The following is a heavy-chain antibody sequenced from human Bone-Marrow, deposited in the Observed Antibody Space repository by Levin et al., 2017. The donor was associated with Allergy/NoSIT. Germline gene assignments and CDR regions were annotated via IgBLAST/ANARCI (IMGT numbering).Heavy chain of an antibody. J-gene: IGHJ4*02. D-gene: IGHD5-12*01. V-gene: IGHV3-23*01. CDR3: AKLHVSGYPLVDY. CDR2: VSVTGHST. CDR1: GFTFSSHA. Sequence: PGGSLRLSCAASGFTFSSHAMSWVRQAPGKGLEWVSSVSVTGHSTYYADSVKGRFTISRDNSQNTLYLQMNSLRAEDTAVYYCAKLHVSGYPLVDYWGQGTLVTVSS.